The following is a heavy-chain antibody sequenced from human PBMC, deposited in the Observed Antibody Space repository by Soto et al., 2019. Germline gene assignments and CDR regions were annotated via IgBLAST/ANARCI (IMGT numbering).Heavy chain of an antibody. CDR2: IYYNGST. V-gene: IGHV4-30-4*01. CDR3: ARDFIAAAGTASRGFDP. J-gene: IGHJ5*02. CDR1: GGSISSGDYY. Sequence: SETLSLICTVSGGSISSGDYYWSWIRQPPGKGLEWIGYIYYNGSTYYNPSLKSRVTISVATSKDQFSLKLSSVTAADTAVYYCARDFIAAAGTASRGFDPWGQGTLATASS. D-gene: IGHD6-13*01.